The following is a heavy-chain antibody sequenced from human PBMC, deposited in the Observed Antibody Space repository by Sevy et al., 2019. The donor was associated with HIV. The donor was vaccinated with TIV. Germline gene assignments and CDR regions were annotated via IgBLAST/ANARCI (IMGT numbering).Heavy chain of an antibody. CDR3: AKAEQLVMGDDAFDI. CDR2: ISWNSGSI. Sequence: QLGGSLRLSCAASGFTFDDYAMHWVRQAPGKGLEWVSGISWNSGSIGYADSVKGRFTISRDNAKNSLYLQMNSLRAEDTALYYCAKAEQLVMGDDAFDIWGQGTMVTVSS. D-gene: IGHD6-13*01. CDR1: GFTFDDYA. J-gene: IGHJ3*02. V-gene: IGHV3-9*01.